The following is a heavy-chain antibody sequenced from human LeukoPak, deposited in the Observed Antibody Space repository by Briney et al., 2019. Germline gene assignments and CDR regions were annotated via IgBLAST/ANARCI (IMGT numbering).Heavy chain of an antibody. CDR1: GFTFSSYA. V-gene: IGHV3-23*01. CDR3: AKTVGYGDYVGYFDY. J-gene: IGHJ4*02. Sequence: GGSLRLSCAASGFTFSSYAMSWVRQAPGKGLEWVSAISGSGGSTYYADSVEGRFTISRDNSKNTLYLQMNSLRAEDTAVYYCAKTVGYGDYVGYFDYWGQGTLVTVSS. D-gene: IGHD4-17*01. CDR2: ISGSGGST.